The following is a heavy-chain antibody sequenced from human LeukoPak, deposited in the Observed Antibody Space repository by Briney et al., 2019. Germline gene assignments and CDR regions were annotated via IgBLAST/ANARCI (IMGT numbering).Heavy chain of an antibody. Sequence: SETLSLTCTVSGGSISSSIYYWSWIRQPPGKGLEWIGYIYYSRSTNYNPSLKSRVTISVDTSKNQFSLKLSSVTAADTAVYYCAREVTTDAFDIWGQGTMVTVSS. D-gene: IGHD4-17*01. CDR1: GGSISSSIYY. V-gene: IGHV4-61*01. CDR3: AREVTTDAFDI. CDR2: IYYSRST. J-gene: IGHJ3*02.